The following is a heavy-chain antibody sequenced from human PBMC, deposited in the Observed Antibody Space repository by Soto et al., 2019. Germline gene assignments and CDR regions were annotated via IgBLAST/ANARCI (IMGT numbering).Heavy chain of an antibody. CDR2: IYYSGST. D-gene: IGHD2-2*01. CDR1: GGSISSSSYY. V-gene: IGHV4-39*01. CDR3: ARPHTPNGDIVVVNWFDP. Sequence: ASETLSLTCTVSGGSISSSSYYWGWIRQPPGKGLEWIGSIYYSGSTYYNPSLKSRVTISVDTSKNQFSLKLSSVTAADTAVYYCARPHTPNGDIVVVNWFDPWGQGTQVTVSS. J-gene: IGHJ5*02.